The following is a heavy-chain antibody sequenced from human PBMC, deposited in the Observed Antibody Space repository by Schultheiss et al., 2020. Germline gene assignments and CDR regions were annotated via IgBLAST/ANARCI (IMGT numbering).Heavy chain of an antibody. CDR3: ARGDGPANYYYYGMDL. J-gene: IGHJ6*02. CDR1: GYTGYY. D-gene: IGHD5-24*01. Sequence: AAVKVSCKASGYTGYYMHWVRQAPGQGLEWMGWINPNSGATNYAQKFQGRVTMTSDTSIITVYMELSRLRSDDTAVYYCARGDGPANYYYYGMDLWGQGTTVTVSS. CDR2: INPNSGAT. V-gene: IGHV1-2*02.